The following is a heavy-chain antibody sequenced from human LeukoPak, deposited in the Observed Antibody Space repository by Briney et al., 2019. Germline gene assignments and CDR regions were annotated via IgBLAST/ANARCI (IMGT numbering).Heavy chain of an antibody. CDR2: IQYSGST. J-gene: IGHJ1*01. D-gene: IGHD3-10*01. Sequence: SETLSLTCTVSDDSVSSYYWSWIRQPPGKGLEWIGYIQYSGSTNYNPSLKSRVTISGDTSKNQFSLKLSSVTAADTAVYYCATSPRGTKYLHCWGQGTLVTVSS. CDR3: ATSPRGTKYLHC. CDR1: DDSVSSYY. V-gene: IGHV4-59*08.